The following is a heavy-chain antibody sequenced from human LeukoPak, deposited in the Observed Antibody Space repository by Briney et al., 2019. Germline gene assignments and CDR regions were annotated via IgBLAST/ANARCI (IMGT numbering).Heavy chain of an antibody. V-gene: IGHV3-30-3*01. CDR1: GFTFRSYT. D-gene: IGHD5-12*01. CDR2: ISSYGSNI. J-gene: IGHJ4*02. Sequence: PGGSLRLSCAASGFTFRSYTMHWVRQGPGKGLEWVAVISSYGSNIFNAASVKGRFTISRDNSKNTLYLQMNSLRAEDTAVYYCARGLLRAGYSGYDCLDYWGQGTLVTVSS. CDR3: ARGLLRAGYSGYDCLDY.